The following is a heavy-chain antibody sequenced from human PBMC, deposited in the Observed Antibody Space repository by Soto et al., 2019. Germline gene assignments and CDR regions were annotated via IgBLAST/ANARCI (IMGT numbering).Heavy chain of an antibody. Sequence: QVQLQESGPGLVKPSQTLSLTCTVSGGSINRGGYCWSWIRQHPGKGLDWIGCISYGGSTSYNPSLKSRFTISVDTSKNQFSLKLTSVTAADTAVYYCSRGILVWGQGALITVSS. CDR2: ISYGGST. J-gene: IGHJ4*02. CDR3: SRGILV. D-gene: IGHD5-18*01. CDR1: GGSINRGGYC. V-gene: IGHV4-31*03.